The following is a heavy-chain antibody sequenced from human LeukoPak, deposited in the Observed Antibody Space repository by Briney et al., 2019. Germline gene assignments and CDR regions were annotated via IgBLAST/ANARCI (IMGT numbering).Heavy chain of an antibody. CDR3: ARDFTKTASPDAFDF. Sequence: PSQTLSVTCTLSGASSNNNGYHLTWIRQHPSKGLAWIGYIHNSGSTSYSASLRSRVSISLDTSQNQFSLKLHSVTAADTAVYYCARDFTKTASPDAFDFWGQGTLVTVSS. CDR2: IHNSGST. V-gene: IGHV4-31*03. D-gene: IGHD1-1*01. CDR1: GASSNNNGYH. J-gene: IGHJ3*01.